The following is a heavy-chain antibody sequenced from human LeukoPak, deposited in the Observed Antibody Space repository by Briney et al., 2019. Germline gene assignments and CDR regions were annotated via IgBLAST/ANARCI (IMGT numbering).Heavy chain of an antibody. CDR2: IYYTGDS. D-gene: IGHD6-6*01. J-gene: IGHJ4*02. Sequence: PSETLSLTCTVSGASIFGSYWSWNRQPPGKGLEWIGYIYYTGDSNYNPSLKSRATISLDTSRSQFSLMLSSVTAADTAIYYCARHSFARPFDSWGQGTLVTVSS. CDR1: GASIFGSY. CDR3: ARHSFARPFDS. V-gene: IGHV4-59*08.